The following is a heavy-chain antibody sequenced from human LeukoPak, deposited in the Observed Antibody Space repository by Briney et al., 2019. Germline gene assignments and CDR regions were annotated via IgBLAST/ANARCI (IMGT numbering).Heavy chain of an antibody. V-gene: IGHV3-11*01. Sequence: GGSLRLSCAASGFTFSDYYMSWIRQAPGKGLEWLSYISSSGYTIYYADSVKGRFTISGDNAKNSLYLQMNSLRAEDAAVYYCARKEYSSSWYAIDYWGQGTLVTVSS. D-gene: IGHD6-13*01. CDR1: GFTFSDYY. CDR3: ARKEYSSSWYAIDY. J-gene: IGHJ4*02. CDR2: ISSSGYTI.